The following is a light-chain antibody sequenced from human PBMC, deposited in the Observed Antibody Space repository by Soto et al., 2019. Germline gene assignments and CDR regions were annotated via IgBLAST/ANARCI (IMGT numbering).Light chain of an antibody. V-gene: IGKV3-15*01. J-gene: IGKJ4*01. CDR2: SAS. CDR3: QQYNNWPPLT. CDR1: QSVSSD. Sequence: EIVMTQSPATLSVSPGEGATLSCRASQSVSSDLAWYQQKPGQAPRLLIYSASIRAIGIPARFSGSGSGTEFTLTISSLQSEDFAIYYCQQYNNWPPLTFGGGTKVEIK.